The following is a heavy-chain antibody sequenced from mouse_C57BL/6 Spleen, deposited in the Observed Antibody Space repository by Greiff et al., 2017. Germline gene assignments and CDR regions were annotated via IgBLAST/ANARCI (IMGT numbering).Heavy chain of an antibody. J-gene: IGHJ3*01. D-gene: IGHD1-1*01. CDR3: AIPSDDYGSSYQFAY. Sequence: EVQLQQSGPELVKPGASVKISCKASGYTFTDYYMNWVKQSPGKSLEWIGDINPNNGGTSYHQKFKGQATLTVDKYSSTASMDLRSLTSEDSAVYYGAIPSDDYGSSYQFAYWGQGTLVTVSA. CDR2: INPNNGGT. V-gene: IGHV1-26*01. CDR1: GYTFTDYY.